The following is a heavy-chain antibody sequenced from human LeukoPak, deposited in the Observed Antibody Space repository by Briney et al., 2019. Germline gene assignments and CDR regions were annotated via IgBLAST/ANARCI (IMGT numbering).Heavy chain of an antibody. CDR2: INSDGSST. V-gene: IGHV3-74*01. J-gene: IGHJ3*02. CDR1: GFTFSSYW. Sequence: GSLRLSCAASGFTFSSYWMHWVRQAPGKGLVWVSRINSDGSSTSYADSVKGRFTISRDNAKNTLYLQMNSLRAEDTAVYYCARGVRTSSGYDSGIWGQGTMVTVPS. D-gene: IGHD5-12*01. CDR3: ARGVRTSSGYDSGI.